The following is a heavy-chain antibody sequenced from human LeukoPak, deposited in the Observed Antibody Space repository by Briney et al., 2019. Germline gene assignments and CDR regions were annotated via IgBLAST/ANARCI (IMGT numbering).Heavy chain of an antibody. D-gene: IGHD2-21*02. J-gene: IGHJ5*02. V-gene: IGHV4-30-4*01. Sequence: SQTLSLTCTVSGGSISSGDYYWSWIRQPPGKGLEWIGYIYYSGSTYYNPSLKSRVTISVDTSKNQFSLKLSSVTAADTAVYYCAGIRRIVVVTAREVRFDPWGQGTLVTVSS. CDR2: IYYSGST. CDR1: GGSISSGDYY. CDR3: AGIRRIVVVTAREVRFDP.